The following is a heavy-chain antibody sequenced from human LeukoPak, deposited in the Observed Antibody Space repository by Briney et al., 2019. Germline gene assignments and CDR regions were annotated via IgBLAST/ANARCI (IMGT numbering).Heavy chain of an antibody. D-gene: IGHD1-1*01. J-gene: IGHJ4*02. V-gene: IGHV3-30*02. Sequence: GGSLRLSCAASGFTFSTYDMHWVRQAPGKGLEWLAFIRYDGSYQYYADSVNGRFTISRDNSKNTLYLQMNSLTAEDTAVYYCATPKADYNPFDYWGQGTLLTVSS. CDR2: IRYDGSYQ. CDR1: GFTFSTYD. CDR3: ATPKADYNPFDY.